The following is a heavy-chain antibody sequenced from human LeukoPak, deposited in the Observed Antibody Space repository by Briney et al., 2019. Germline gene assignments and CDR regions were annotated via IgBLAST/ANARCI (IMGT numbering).Heavy chain of an antibody. J-gene: IGHJ5*02. V-gene: IGHV4-61*02. CDR3: ARHSGRTYYVSLDP. Sequence: SETLSLTCTVSGGSISSGSYYWSWIRQPAGKGLEWIGRIYTSGSTNYNPSLKSRVTISVDTSKNQFSLKLSSVTAADTAVYYCARHSGRTYYVSLDPWGQGTLVTVSS. CDR2: IYTSGST. D-gene: IGHD3-10*02. CDR1: GGSISSGSYY.